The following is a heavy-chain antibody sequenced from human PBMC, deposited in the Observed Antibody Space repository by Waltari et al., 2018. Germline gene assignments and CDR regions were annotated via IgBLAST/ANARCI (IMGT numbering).Heavy chain of an antibody. Sequence: EVQLVESGGGLVQPGGSVRLSCAASGFSSDWMDWVRQAPGKGLQWVANINEDGGEKYYLGSVKGRFTISRDNAKKLVYLEMNSLRAEDTAIYYCSKRLEIWGRGTMVAVSS. CDR1: GFSSDW. V-gene: IGHV3-7*01. CDR2: INEDGGEK. J-gene: IGHJ3*02. CDR3: SKRLEI.